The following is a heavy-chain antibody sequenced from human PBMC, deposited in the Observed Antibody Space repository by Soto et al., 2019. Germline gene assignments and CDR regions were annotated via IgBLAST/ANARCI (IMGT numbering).Heavy chain of an antibody. D-gene: IGHD5-12*01. Sequence: GGSLRLSCAASGFTFSSYSMNWVRQAPGKGLEWVSYISSSSSTIYYADSVKGRFTISRDNAKNSLYLQMNSLRDEDTAVYYCARARGYSGYDTSWFDPWGQGTLVTVSS. CDR3: ARARGYSGYDTSWFDP. CDR1: GFTFSSYS. CDR2: ISSSSSTI. J-gene: IGHJ5*02. V-gene: IGHV3-48*02.